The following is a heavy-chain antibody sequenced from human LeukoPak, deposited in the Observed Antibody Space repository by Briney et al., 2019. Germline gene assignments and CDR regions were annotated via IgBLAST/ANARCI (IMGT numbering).Heavy chain of an antibody. D-gene: IGHD2-21*02. J-gene: IGHJ6*02. CDR1: GGSVSSGSYY. Sequence: SETLSLTCTVSGGSVSSGSYYWSWIRQPPGTGLEWIGYIYYSGSTNYNPSLKSRVTISVDTSKNQFSLKLSSVTAADTAVYYCARVPDTVVTAIGLRPPPGMDVWGQGTTVTVSS. CDR3: ARVPDTVVTAIGLRPPPGMDV. V-gene: IGHV4-61*01. CDR2: IYYSGST.